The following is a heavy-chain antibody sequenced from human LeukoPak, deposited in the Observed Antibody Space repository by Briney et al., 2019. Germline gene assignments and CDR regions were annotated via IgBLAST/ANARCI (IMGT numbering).Heavy chain of an antibody. Sequence: ASVKVSCKASGYTFTGYYMHWVRQAPGQGLEWMGWISAYNGNTNYAQKLQGRVTMTTDTSTSTAYMELRSLRSDDTAVYYCARGSLLWFGEARRGYYYYYYMDVWGKGTTVTISS. D-gene: IGHD3-10*01. CDR2: ISAYNGNT. V-gene: IGHV1-18*04. CDR1: GYTFTGYY. CDR3: ARGSLLWFGEARRGYYYYYYMDV. J-gene: IGHJ6*03.